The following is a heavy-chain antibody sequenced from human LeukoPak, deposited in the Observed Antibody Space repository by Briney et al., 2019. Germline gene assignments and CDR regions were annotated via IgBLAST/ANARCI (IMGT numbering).Heavy chain of an antibody. Sequence: GGSLRLSCAASGFTFSSYAMHWVRQAPGKGLEWVAVISYDGSNKYYADSVKGRFTISRDNSKNTLYLQMNSLRAEDTAVYYCAKDWGSGSYYEGFDYWGQGTLVTVSS. CDR3: AKDWGSGSYYEGFDY. D-gene: IGHD1-26*01. V-gene: IGHV3-30*04. CDR1: GFTFSSYA. CDR2: ISYDGSNK. J-gene: IGHJ4*02.